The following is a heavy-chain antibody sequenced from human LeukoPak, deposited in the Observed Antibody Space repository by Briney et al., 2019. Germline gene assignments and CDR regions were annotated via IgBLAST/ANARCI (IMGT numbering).Heavy chain of an antibody. J-gene: IGHJ4*02. D-gene: IGHD5-12*01. V-gene: IGHV4-30-4*01. CDR2: IYYSGST. CDR3: GRVLYSGYVID. Sequence: PSETLSLTCTVSGGSISSGDYYWSWIRQPPGKGLEWIGYIYYSGSTYYNPSLKSRLTISVDTSKSQFSLRLSSVTAADTAVYYCGRVLYSGYVIDWGQGTLVTVSS. CDR1: GGSISSGDYY.